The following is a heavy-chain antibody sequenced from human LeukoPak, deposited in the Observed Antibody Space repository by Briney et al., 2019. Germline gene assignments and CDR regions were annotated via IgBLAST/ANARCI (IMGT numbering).Heavy chain of an antibody. CDR3: ARDRSVGSYCSTTTLDMDV. CDR2: IYSCGST. D-gene: IGHD2-2*01. V-gene: IGHV3-66*01. CDR1: GFTVSSNY. J-gene: IGHJ6*03. Sequence: GGSLRLSCAASGFTVSSNYMSWVRQAPGKGLEWVSIIYSCGSTYYADSVKGRFTISRDNSKNTLYLQMNSLRAEDTVVYYCARDRSVGSYCSTTTLDMDVWGKGTTVTVSS.